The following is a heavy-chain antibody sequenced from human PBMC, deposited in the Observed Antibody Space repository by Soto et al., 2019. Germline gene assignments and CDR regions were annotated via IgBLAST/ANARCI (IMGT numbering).Heavy chain of an antibody. CDR3: ASRGSSWSNYYYYGMDV. CDR1: GGTFSSYA. V-gene: IGHV1-69*06. J-gene: IGHJ6*02. CDR2: IIPIFGTA. D-gene: IGHD6-13*01. Sequence: QVQLVQSGAEVKKPGSSVKVSCKASGGTFSSYAISWVRQAPGQGLEWMGGIIPIFGTANYAQKFQGRVTITAEKSTSTAYMELSSLRSEDTAVYYCASRGSSWSNYYYYGMDVWGQGTTVTVSS.